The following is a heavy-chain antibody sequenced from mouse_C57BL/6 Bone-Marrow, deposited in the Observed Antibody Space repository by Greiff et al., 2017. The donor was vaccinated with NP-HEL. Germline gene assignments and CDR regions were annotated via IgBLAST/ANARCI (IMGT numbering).Heavy chain of an antibody. V-gene: IGHV1-42*01. D-gene: IGHD3-2*02. Sequence: EVQLVESGPELVKPGASVKISCKASGYSFTGYYMNWVKQSPEKSLEWIGEINPSTGGTTYNQKFKAKATLTVDKSSSTAYMQLKSLTSEDSAVYYCARSTGDSSDYYAMDYWGQGTSVTVSS. J-gene: IGHJ4*01. CDR3: ARSTGDSSDYYAMDY. CDR1: GYSFTGYY. CDR2: INPSTGGT.